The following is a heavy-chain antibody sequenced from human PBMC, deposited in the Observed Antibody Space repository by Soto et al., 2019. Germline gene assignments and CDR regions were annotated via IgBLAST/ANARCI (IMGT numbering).Heavy chain of an antibody. CDR1: GFTFTSYW. J-gene: IGHJ4*02. V-gene: IGHV3-7*01. CDR2: IKEDGSAK. CDR3: AREDFYRFDY. Sequence: VRVSCAASGFTFTSYWMSWVRQAPGKGLEWVANIKEDGSAKYYLDSVKGRFTISRDNAKNSLYLQMNSLRADDTAVYYCAREDFYRFDYWGQGNLVTVSS.